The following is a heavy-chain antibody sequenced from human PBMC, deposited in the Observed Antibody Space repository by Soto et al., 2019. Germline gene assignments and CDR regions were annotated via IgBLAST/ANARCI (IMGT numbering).Heavy chain of an antibody. CDR1: GGSFSGYY. CDR3: ARPRGPYDFWSGYSV. J-gene: IGHJ4*02. V-gene: IGHV4-34*01. CDR2: INHSGST. D-gene: IGHD3-3*01. Sequence: VQLQQWGAGLLKPSETLSLTCAVYGGSFSGYYWSWIRQTPGKGLEWIGEINHSGSTNYNPSLKSRVTISVDTSKNQFSLKLSSVTAADTAVYYCARPRGPYDFWSGYSVWGQGTLVTVSS.